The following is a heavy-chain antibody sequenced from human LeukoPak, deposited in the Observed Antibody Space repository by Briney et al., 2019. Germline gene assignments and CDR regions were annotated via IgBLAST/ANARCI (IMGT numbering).Heavy chain of an antibody. Sequence: ASVKVSCKASGGTFSSCAISWVRQAPGQGLEWMGWISGYNGNTIYAQKVQGRVTMTTDTSTSTAYMELRSLRSDDTAMYYCARSQTTGFGESIDYWGQGTLVIVSS. CDR1: GGTFSSCA. J-gene: IGHJ4*02. CDR2: ISGYNGNT. V-gene: IGHV1-18*01. CDR3: ARSQTTGFGESIDY. D-gene: IGHD3-10*01.